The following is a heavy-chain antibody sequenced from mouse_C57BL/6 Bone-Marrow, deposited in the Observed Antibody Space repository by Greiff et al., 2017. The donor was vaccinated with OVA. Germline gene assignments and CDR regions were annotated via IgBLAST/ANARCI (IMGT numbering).Heavy chain of an antibody. CDR3: ARYRGKGYFDY. CDR2: IDPEDGDT. J-gene: IGHJ2*01. CDR1: GFNIKDYY. D-gene: IGHD1-1*02. Sequence: VQLQQSGAELVKPGASVKLSCTASGFNIKDYYMHWVKQRTEQGLEWIGRIDPEDGDTKYAPKFQGKATITADTSSNTAYLQLSSLTSEDTAVYYCARYRGKGYFDYWGQGTTLTVSS. V-gene: IGHV14-2*01.